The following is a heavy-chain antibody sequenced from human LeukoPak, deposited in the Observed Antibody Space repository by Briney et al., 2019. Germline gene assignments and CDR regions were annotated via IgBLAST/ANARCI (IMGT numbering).Heavy chain of an antibody. Sequence: PGGSLRLSCAASGFTFSSYDMHWVRQATGKGLEWVSAIGTAGDTYYPGSVKGRFTISRENAKNSLYLQMNSLRAEDTAVYYCARARYSSSWYTEDYGMDVWGQGTTVTVSS. V-gene: IGHV3-13*01. D-gene: IGHD6-13*01. J-gene: IGHJ6*02. CDR2: IGTAGDT. CDR3: ARARYSSSWYTEDYGMDV. CDR1: GFTFSSYD.